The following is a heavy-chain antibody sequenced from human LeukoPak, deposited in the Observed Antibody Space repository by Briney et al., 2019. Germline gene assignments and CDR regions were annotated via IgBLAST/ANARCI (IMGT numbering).Heavy chain of an antibody. J-gene: IGHJ5*02. Sequence: SETLSLTCTVSGGSISSGDYYWSWIRQPRGKGLEWIAYMYYSGSTYYNPSLKSRVTMSADTSKNQFSLKLSSVTAADTAVYYCARPYYYDSRIDPWGQGTLVTVSS. V-gene: IGHV4-30-4*01. CDR2: MYYSGST. CDR1: GGSISSGDYY. D-gene: IGHD3-22*01. CDR3: ARPYYYDSRIDP.